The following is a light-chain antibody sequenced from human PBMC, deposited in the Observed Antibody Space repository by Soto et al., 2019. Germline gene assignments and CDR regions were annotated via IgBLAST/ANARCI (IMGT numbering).Light chain of an antibody. CDR1: SSDVGGYNY. CDR3: SSYAGTNNLYV. J-gene: IGLJ1*01. CDR2: GVT. Sequence: QSALTQPPSASGSPGPAGTISCTGTSSDVGGYNYVSWYQQHPGKAPKLMIFGVTNRPSGVPDRFSGSKSGNTASLTVSGLQAEDEADYYCSSYAGTNNLYVFGTGTQLTVL. V-gene: IGLV2-8*01.